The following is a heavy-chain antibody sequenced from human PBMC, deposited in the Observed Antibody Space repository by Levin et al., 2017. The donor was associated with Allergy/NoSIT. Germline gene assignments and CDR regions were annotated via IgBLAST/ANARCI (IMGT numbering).Heavy chain of an antibody. V-gene: IGHV3-53*01. CDR1: GFTVSSNY. D-gene: IGHD6-19*01. Sequence: GESLKISCAASGFTVSSNYMSWVRQAPGKGLEWVSVIYSGGSTYYADSVKGRFTISRDNSKNTLYLQMNSLRAEDTAVYYCARDSRYSSGWYRGDDAFDIWGQGTMVTVSS. CDR3: ARDSRYSSGWYRGDDAFDI. CDR2: IYSGGST. J-gene: IGHJ3*02.